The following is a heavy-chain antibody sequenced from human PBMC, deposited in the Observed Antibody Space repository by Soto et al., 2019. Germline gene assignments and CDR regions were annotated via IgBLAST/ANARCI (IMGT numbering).Heavy chain of an antibody. CDR1: GGSISSGGYY. J-gene: IGHJ6*02. V-gene: IGHV4-31*03. CDR2: IYYSGST. CDR3: AASCVGCGGFNYYDMDV. D-gene: IGHD2-21*01. Sequence: QVQLQESGPGLVKPSQTLSLTCTVSGGSISSGGYYWSWIRQHPGKGLEWIGYIYYSGSTYYNPSLKSRVTTSVDTSKNQFSLKLSSVTAAVTAVYYCAASCVGCGGFNYYDMDVWGQGTTVTVSS.